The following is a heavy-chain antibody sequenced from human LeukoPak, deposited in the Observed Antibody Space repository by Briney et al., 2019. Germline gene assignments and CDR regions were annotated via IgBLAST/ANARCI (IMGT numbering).Heavy chain of an antibody. Sequence: ASVKVSCKASGYTFTSYGISWVRQAPGQGLEWMGWISVYNGNTKYAQNLQGRVTMTTDTSTSTAYMELRSLRSDDTAVYYCARDAIITVTTGFAFDYWGQGTLVTASS. V-gene: IGHV1-18*01. CDR2: ISVYNGNT. CDR3: ARDAIITVTTGFAFDY. D-gene: IGHD4-17*01. J-gene: IGHJ4*02. CDR1: GYTFTSYG.